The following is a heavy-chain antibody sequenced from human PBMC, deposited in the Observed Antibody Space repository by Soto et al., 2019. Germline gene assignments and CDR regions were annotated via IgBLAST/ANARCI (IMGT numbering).Heavy chain of an antibody. D-gene: IGHD2-21*02. Sequence: SETLSLTCTGSGGSIKNNYYYWGWVRQPPGKGLEWIASISRSGTTYYNPSLKSRVTISIDTSKNQFSLKLSSVTAADTAFYYCAREGALLFGGNSDYYSTMDVWGQGTTVTVSS. CDR1: GGSIKNNYYY. V-gene: IGHV4-39*07. CDR2: ISRSGTT. J-gene: IGHJ6*02. CDR3: AREGALLFGGNSDYYSTMDV.